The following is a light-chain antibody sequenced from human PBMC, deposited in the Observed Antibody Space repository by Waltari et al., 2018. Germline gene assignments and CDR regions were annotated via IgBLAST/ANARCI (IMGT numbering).Light chain of an antibody. V-gene: IGKV3-20*01. CDR2: GTS. Sequence: EIALTQSPGTLSLPPGERATLSCWASQRVSGNFLAWYQQKPGQAPRLLIYGTSNRATVIPDRVSGSGSGTDFTLTISRLEPGDSALFYCHQYGSSPPTFGQGTKLEIK. J-gene: IGKJ1*01. CDR3: HQYGSSPPT. CDR1: QRVSGNF.